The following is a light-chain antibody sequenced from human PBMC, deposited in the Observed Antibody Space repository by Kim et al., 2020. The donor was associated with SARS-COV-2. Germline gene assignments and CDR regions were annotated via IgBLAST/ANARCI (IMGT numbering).Light chain of an antibody. J-gene: IGLJ2*01. CDR3: QVWDSSSVV. CDR2: YDS. V-gene: IGLV3-21*04. Sequence: SYELTQPPSVSVAPGKTARITCGGNNIGGKSVRWYQQKPGQAPVLVIYYDSDRPSGIPERFSGSNSGNTATLTISRVEAGDEADYYCQVWDSSSVVFGGGTQLTVL. CDR1: NIGGKS.